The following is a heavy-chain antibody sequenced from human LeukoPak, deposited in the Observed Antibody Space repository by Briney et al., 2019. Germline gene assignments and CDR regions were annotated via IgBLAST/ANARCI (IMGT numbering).Heavy chain of an antibody. V-gene: IGHV3-30*04. J-gene: IGHJ4*02. D-gene: IGHD3-22*01. CDR3: AKGWAGGYYDSSDY. Sequence: GGSLRLSCAASGFTFGSYAMHWVRQAPGKGLEWVAVISYDGGNKYYADSVKGRFTISRDNSKNTLYLQMNSLRAEDTAVYYCAKGWAGGYYDSSDYWGQGTLVTVSS. CDR1: GFTFGSYA. CDR2: ISYDGGNK.